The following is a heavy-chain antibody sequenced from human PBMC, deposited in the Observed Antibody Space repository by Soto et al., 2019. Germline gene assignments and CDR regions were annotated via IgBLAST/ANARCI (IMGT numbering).Heavy chain of an antibody. CDR3: ARAPSIAARPAGFDY. Sequence: QVQLQESGPGLVKPSETLSLTCTVSGGSVSSGSYYWSWIRQPPGKGLEWIEYIYYSGSTNYNPSLKSRVTMSVDTSKNQFSLKLSSVTAADTAVYYCARAPSIAARPAGFDYWGQGTLVTVSS. CDR1: GGSVSSGSYY. D-gene: IGHD6-6*01. J-gene: IGHJ4*02. CDR2: IYYSGST. V-gene: IGHV4-61*01.